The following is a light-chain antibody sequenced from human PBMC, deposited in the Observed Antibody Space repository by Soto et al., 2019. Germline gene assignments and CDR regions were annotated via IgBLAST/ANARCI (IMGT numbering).Light chain of an antibody. V-gene: IGKV3-15*01. Sequence: IVMTQSPATVSASPGERVTLSCRARQSVSGNVAWYHQKPGQPPRLLVYGASTTATDIPARFFGSGSETDFTLTITRLQSEDFGTYYCQQFNSWPRTFGQGTKVEIK. CDR2: GAS. J-gene: IGKJ1*01. CDR1: QSVSGN. CDR3: QQFNSWPRT.